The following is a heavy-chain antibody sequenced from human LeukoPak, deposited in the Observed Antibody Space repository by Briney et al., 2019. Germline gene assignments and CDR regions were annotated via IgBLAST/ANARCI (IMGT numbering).Heavy chain of an antibody. CDR3: ARGNWNDVVGYYFDY. Sequence: ASVKVSCKASGYTFTSYYMHWVRQAPGQGLEWMGIINPSGGSTNYAQKFQGRVTMTRDTSTNTVYMELSSLRSEDTAVYYCARGNWNDVVGYYFDYWGQGTLVTVSS. CDR1: GYTFTSYY. CDR2: INPSGGST. D-gene: IGHD1-1*01. J-gene: IGHJ4*02. V-gene: IGHV1-46*01.